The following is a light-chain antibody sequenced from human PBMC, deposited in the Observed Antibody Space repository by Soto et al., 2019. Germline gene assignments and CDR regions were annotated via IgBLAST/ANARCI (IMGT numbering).Light chain of an antibody. CDR2: DVS. CDR1: NSDVGGYNY. CDR3: SSYTSSSTYVV. Sequence: QSALTQPASVSGSPGQSITISCTGTNSDVGGYNYVSWYQQHPGKAPKLMIYDVSNRPSGVSNRFSGSKSGNTASLTISGLQAEEEADYYCSSYTSSSTYVVFGGGTKVTGL. V-gene: IGLV2-14*01. J-gene: IGLJ2*01.